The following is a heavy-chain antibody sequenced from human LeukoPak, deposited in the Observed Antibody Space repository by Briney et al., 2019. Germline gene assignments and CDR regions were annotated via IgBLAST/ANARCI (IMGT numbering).Heavy chain of an antibody. CDR1: GGSFSGYY. CDR2: INHGGST. V-gene: IGHV4-34*01. J-gene: IGHJ4*02. CDR3: AREGQYSSSWVDY. Sequence: SETLSLTCAVYGGSFSGYYWSWIRQPPGKGLEWIGEINHGGSTNYNPSLKSRVTISVDTSKNQFSLKLTSVTAADTAVYYCAREGQYSSSWVDYWGQGTLVTVSS. D-gene: IGHD6-13*01.